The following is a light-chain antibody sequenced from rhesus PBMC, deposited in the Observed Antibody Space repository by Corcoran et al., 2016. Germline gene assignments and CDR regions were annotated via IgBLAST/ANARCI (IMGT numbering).Light chain of an antibody. CDR2: DAS. Sequence: EIVMTQSPATLSLSPGERATLSCRASQSVSSRLAWYQQKPGQAPRLLIYDASSRVTGITDRFSGAGSGTDFTLTSSSLEPEDVAVYFCQQESNWSLTFGGGTKVEIK. J-gene: IGKJ4*01. CDR1: QSVSSR. CDR3: QQESNWSLT. V-gene: IGKV3-17*02.